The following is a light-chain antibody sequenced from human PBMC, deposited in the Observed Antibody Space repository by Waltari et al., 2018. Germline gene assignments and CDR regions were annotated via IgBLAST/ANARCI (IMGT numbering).Light chain of an antibody. CDR1: QSVSSSY. CDR3: QQYGSSPRT. J-gene: IGKJ1*01. Sequence: EIVLTPSPGTLSLSPGERATLSCRASQSVSSSYLAWYQQKPGQAPRLLIDGASSRATGIPDRFSGSGSGTDFTLTISRLEPEEFAVYYCQQYGSSPRTFGQGTKVEIK. V-gene: IGKV3-20*01. CDR2: GAS.